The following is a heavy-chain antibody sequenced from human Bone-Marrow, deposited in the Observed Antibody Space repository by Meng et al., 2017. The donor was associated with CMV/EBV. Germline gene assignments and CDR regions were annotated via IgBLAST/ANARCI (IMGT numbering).Heavy chain of an antibody. D-gene: IGHD4-11*01. CDR2: IRSKANSYAT. V-gene: IGHV3-73*01. Sequence: GESLKISCAASGFTFSGSAMHWVRQASGKGLEWVGRIRSKANSYATAYAASVKGRFTISRDDSKNTAYLQMNSLKTEDTAVYYCTRHSPTTSEDGMDVWGQGITVTVSS. J-gene: IGHJ6*02. CDR1: GFTFSGSA. CDR3: TRHSPTTSEDGMDV.